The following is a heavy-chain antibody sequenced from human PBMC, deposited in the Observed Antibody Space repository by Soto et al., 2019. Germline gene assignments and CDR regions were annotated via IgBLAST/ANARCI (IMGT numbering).Heavy chain of an antibody. Sequence: EVQLVESGGGLVQPGGSLRLSCAASGFTVSSNYMSWFRQAPGKGLEWVSVIYSGGSTYYADSVKGRFTISRHNSKNTLYLQMNSLRAEDTAVYYCARDRGSYSSSWFAFDIWGQGTMVTVSS. D-gene: IGHD6-13*01. V-gene: IGHV3-53*04. CDR1: GFTVSSNY. CDR3: ARDRGSYSSSWFAFDI. J-gene: IGHJ3*02. CDR2: IYSGGST.